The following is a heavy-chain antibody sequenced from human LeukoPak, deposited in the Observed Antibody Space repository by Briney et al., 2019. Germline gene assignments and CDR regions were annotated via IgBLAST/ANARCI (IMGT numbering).Heavy chain of an antibody. J-gene: IGHJ4*02. D-gene: IGHD4-17*01. CDR2: ISYDGSNK. CDR3: AETNSATVTTRHLPY. CDR1: GFTFSSYG. Sequence: GRSLRLSCAASGFTFSSYGMHWVRQAPGKGLEWVAVISYDGSNKYYADSVKGRFTISRDNSKNTLYLQMNSLRAEDTAVYYCAETNSATVTTRHLPYWGQETLVTVSS. V-gene: IGHV3-30*18.